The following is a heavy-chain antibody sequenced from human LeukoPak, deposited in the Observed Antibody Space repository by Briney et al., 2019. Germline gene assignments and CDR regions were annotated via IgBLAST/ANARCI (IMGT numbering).Heavy chain of an antibody. Sequence: SETLPLTCAVYGGSFSGYYWSWIRQPPGKGLEWIGEINHSGSTNYNPSLKSRVTISVDTSKNQFSLKLSSVTAADTAVYYCARGKRGRTNGVFDYWGQGTLVTVSS. V-gene: IGHV4-34*01. D-gene: IGHD2-8*01. J-gene: IGHJ4*02. CDR3: ARGKRGRTNGVFDY. CDR2: INHSGST. CDR1: GGSFSGYY.